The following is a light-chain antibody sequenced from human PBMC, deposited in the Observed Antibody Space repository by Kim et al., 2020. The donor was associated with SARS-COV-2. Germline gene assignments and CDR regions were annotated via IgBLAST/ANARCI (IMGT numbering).Light chain of an antibody. CDR3: CSYAGSYTLV. CDR2: DVS. J-gene: IGLJ2*01. Sequence: HSVTIACTGTSSDVGGYNYVSWYQQHPGKAPKLMIYDVSKRPSGVPDRFSGSKSGNTASLTISGLQAEDEADYYCCSYAGSYTLVFGGGTQLTVL. V-gene: IGLV2-11*01. CDR1: SSDVGGYNY.